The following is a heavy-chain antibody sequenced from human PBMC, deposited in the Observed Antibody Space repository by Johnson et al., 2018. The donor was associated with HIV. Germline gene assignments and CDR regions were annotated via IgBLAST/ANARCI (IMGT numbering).Heavy chain of an antibody. J-gene: IGHJ3*02. CDR1: GFTFSSYA. V-gene: IGHV3-9*01. CDR2: ISWNRGSI. Sequence: VQLVESGGGVVQPGRSLRLSCAASGFTFSSYAMHWVRQTPGKGLEWVSGISWNRGSIGYADSLKGRFTISRDNAKNSLYPQMNSLRAEDTALYYCAKGVASTTVAAFDIWGPGTMVTVSS. D-gene: IGHD4-17*01. CDR3: AKGVASTTVAAFDI.